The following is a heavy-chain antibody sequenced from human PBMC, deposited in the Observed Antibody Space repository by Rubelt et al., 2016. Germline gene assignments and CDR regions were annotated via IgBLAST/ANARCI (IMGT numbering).Heavy chain of an antibody. J-gene: IGHJ4*02. V-gene: IGHV1-46*01. CDR3: ARTKTVEMATIPLAY. Sequence: QVQLVQSGAEVKKPGASVKVSCKASGYTFTSYYMHWVRQAPGQGLEWMGIINPSGGSTSYAQTFQGRVTMTRDTSTGTVYMELSSLRSEDTAVYYCARTKTVEMATIPLAYWGQGTLVTVSS. CDR2: INPSGGST. D-gene: IGHD5-24*01. CDR1: GYTFTSYY.